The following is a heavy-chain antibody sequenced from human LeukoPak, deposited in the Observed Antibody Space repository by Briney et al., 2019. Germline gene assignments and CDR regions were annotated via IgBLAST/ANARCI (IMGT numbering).Heavy chain of an antibody. Sequence: PSEILSLTCTVSGGSMSSYYWSWSRQPPGKGLEWIGYIYYSGSTKYNPSLKSRVTISVDTSKNQFSLKLSSVTAADTAVYYCARGARAGYNLAPFDYWVQGTLATVPS. D-gene: IGHD5-24*01. CDR1: GGSMSSYY. V-gene: IGHV4-59*08. CDR2: IYYSGST. CDR3: ARGARAGYNLAPFDY. J-gene: IGHJ4*02.